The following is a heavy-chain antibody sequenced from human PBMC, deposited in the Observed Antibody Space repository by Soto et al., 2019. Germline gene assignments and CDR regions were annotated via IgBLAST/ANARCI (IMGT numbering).Heavy chain of an antibody. CDR1: GYTFTDYW. CDR2: IYPGDSDT. CDR3: ASQKTVIRGPLSSNWFDP. Sequence: PGESLKISCKGYGYTFTDYWIGWVRQMPGKGLELIGLIYPGDSDTRYSPSFQGRVTISADKSISTAFLQWSSLRASDTAMYYCASQKTVIRGPLSSNWFDPRGQGTLVTVSS. D-gene: IGHD1-1*01. V-gene: IGHV5-51*01. J-gene: IGHJ5*02.